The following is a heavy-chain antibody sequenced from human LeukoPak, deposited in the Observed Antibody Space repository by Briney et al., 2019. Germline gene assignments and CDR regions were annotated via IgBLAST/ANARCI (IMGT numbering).Heavy chain of an antibody. V-gene: IGHV4-31*03. D-gene: IGHD3-22*01. Sequence: PSETLSLTCTVSGGSITSGGHYWSWIRQDPGKGLEWIGFIYYSGSTYYNPSLKSRVTISVDTSKNQFSLNLTSVTAADTAVYYCARVVGGITMSPYLWGQGTMVTVSS. CDR1: GGSITSGGHY. CDR2: IYYSGST. J-gene: IGHJ3*01. CDR3: ARVVGGITMSPYL.